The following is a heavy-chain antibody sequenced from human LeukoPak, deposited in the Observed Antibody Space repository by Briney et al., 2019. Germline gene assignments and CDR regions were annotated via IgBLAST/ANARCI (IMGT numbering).Heavy chain of an antibody. D-gene: IGHD4-17*01. V-gene: IGHV1-18*01. CDR1: GYTFTSYG. J-gene: IGHJ1*01. CDR2: ISAYNGNT. Sequence: ASVKVSCKASGYTFTSYGISWVRQAPGQGLEWMGWISAYNGNTNYAQKLQGRATMTTDTSTSTAYMELRSLRSDDTAVYYCARDGNYGDYSEYFQHWGQGTLVTVSS. CDR3: ARDGNYGDYSEYFQH.